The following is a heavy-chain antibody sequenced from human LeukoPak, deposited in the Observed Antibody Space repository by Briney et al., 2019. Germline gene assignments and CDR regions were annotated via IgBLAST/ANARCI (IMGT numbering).Heavy chain of an antibody. CDR1: GFSVSDNY. CDR2: TYSGGTT. D-gene: IGHD2-2*01. CDR3: AKEGGLGYCSTTSCAFAH. Sequence: GGSLRLSCAGSGFSVSDNYMTWVRQAPGKGPEWVSATYSGGTTYYADSVEGRFTISRDSAKNTLYLQMNSLRTEDTAVYYCAKEGGLGYCSTTSCAFAHWGRGTLVTVSS. V-gene: IGHV3-53*01. J-gene: IGHJ4*02.